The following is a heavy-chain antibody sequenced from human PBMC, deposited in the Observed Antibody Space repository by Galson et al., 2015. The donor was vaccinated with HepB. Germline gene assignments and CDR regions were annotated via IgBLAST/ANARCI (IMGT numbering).Heavy chain of an antibody. CDR1: GFTFSSHA. CDR3: AKEVSEIWFGELVGGGMDV. Sequence: SLRLSCAASGFTFSSHAMSWVRQAPGKGLEWVSVISGSGSTTYYADSVKGRFTISRDNSKNTLYLQMNSLRAEDTAVYYCAKEVSEIWFGELVGGGMDVWGQGTTVTVSS. V-gene: IGHV3-23*01. CDR2: ISGSGSTT. D-gene: IGHD3-10*01. J-gene: IGHJ6*02.